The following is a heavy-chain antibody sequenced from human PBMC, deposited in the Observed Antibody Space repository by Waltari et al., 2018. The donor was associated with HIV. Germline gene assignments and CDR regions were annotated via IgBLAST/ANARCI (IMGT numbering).Heavy chain of an antibody. CDR2: INPNSGGT. V-gene: IGHV1-2*02. CDR1: GYTFTGYY. CDR3: ARIGSSSHPHYYYYGMDV. Sequence: QVQLVQSGAEVKKPGASVKVSCKASGYTFTGYYMHWVRQAPGQGLEWMGWINPNSGGTNYAQKFQGRVTMTRDTSISTAYMELSRRRSDDTAVYYCARIGSSSHPHYYYYGMDVWGQGTTVTVSS. D-gene: IGHD6-6*01. J-gene: IGHJ6*02.